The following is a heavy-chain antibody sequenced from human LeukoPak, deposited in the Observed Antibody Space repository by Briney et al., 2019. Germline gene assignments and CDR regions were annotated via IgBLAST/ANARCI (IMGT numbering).Heavy chain of an antibody. Sequence: SETLSLTCTVSGGSISSYYWSWIRQPPGKGLEWIGYIYYSGSTNYNPSLKSRVTISVDTSKNQFSLKLSSVTAADTAVYYCARLRFTDYYYGMDVWGQRTTVTVSS. D-gene: IGHD3-10*01. V-gene: IGHV4-59*08. CDR3: ARLRFTDYYYGMDV. CDR1: GGSISSYY. CDR2: IYYSGST. J-gene: IGHJ6*02.